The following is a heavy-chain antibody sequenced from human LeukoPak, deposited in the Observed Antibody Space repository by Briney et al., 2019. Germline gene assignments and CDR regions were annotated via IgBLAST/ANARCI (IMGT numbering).Heavy chain of an antibody. CDR1: GFTFSSYW. Sequence: PGGSLRLSCAASGFTFSSYWVSWVRQAPGKGLEWVANIKQDGSEKYYVDSVKGRFTISRDNAKNSLYLQMNSLRAEDTAVYYCAREGEQQLGWFGPWGQGTLVTVSS. V-gene: IGHV3-7*03. CDR3: AREGEQQLGWFGP. D-gene: IGHD6-13*01. CDR2: IKQDGSEK. J-gene: IGHJ5*02.